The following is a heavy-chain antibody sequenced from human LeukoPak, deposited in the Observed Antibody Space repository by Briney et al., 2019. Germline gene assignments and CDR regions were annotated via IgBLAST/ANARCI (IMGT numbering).Heavy chain of an antibody. Sequence: PSETLSLTCTVSGYSISSGYYWGWIRQPPGKGLEWIGSIYHSGRTFYNPSLKSRVTISVDTSKNQFSLKLSSVTAADTAVYYCARTIAGGTYRYPYWFDPWGQGTLVTVSS. J-gene: IGHJ5*02. V-gene: IGHV4-38-2*02. D-gene: IGHD3-16*02. CDR2: IYHSGRT. CDR3: ARTIAGGTYRYPYWFDP. CDR1: GYSISSGYY.